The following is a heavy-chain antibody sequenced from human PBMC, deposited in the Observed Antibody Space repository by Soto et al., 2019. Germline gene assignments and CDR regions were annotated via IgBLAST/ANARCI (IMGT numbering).Heavy chain of an antibody. CDR2: INHSGST. D-gene: IGHD6-13*01. Sequence: SETLSLTCAVYCGSFSGYYWGWIRQPPGKGLEWIGEINHSGSTNYNPSLKSRVTISVDTSKNQFSLKLSSVTAADTAVYYCARDAIAAAGIPRIYYYGMDVWGQGTTVTV. CDR1: CGSFSGYY. J-gene: IGHJ6*02. CDR3: ARDAIAAAGIPRIYYYGMDV. V-gene: IGHV4-34*01.